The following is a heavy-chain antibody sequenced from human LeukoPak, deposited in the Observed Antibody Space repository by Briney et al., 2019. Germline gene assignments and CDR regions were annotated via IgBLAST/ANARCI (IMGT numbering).Heavy chain of an antibody. Sequence: GGSLRLSCAVSGFTLSNYGMSWVRQASGKGLEWVAGISGSGGRTNYADSVKGRFTISRDNPKNTLYLQMNSLRVEDTAVYFCAKRGVVIRVILVGFHKEAYYFDSWGQGALVTVSS. V-gene: IGHV3-23*01. D-gene: IGHD3-22*01. CDR1: GFTLSNYG. CDR3: AKRGVVIRVILVGFHKEAYYFDS. J-gene: IGHJ4*02. CDR2: ISGSGGRT.